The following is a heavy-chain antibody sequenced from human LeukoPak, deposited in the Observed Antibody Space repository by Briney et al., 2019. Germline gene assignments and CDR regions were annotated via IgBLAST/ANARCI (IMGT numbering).Heavy chain of an antibody. CDR1: GFTFSSYE. J-gene: IGHJ4*02. Sequence: GGSLRLSCAASGFTFSSYEMNWVRQAPGKGLEWVSYISSSGSTIYYADSVKGRFTISRDNAKNSLYLQMNSLRAEDRTVYYCARGVRIAVAGYIDYWGQGTLVTVSS. CDR3: ARGVRIAVAGYIDY. V-gene: IGHV3-48*03. D-gene: IGHD6-19*01. CDR2: ISSSGSTI.